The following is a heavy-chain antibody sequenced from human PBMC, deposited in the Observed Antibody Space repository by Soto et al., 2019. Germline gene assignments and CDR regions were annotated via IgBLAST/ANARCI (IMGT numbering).Heavy chain of an antibody. V-gene: IGHV1-69*13. CDR3: ATEPWEPTTLYYFEC. J-gene: IGHJ4*02. D-gene: IGHD1-26*01. Sequence: ASVKVSCKASGGTFSSYAISWVRQAPGQGLEWMGGIIPIFGTANYAQKFQGRVTITADESTSTAYMELSSLRSEDTAVYYCATEPWEPTTLYYFECWGQRTRVTVSS. CDR1: GGTFSSYA. CDR2: IIPIFGTA.